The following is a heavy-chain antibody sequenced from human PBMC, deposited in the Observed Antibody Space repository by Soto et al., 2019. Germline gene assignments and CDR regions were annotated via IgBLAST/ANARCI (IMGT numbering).Heavy chain of an antibody. Sequence: EASVKVSCKASGYIFVNYGIAWVRQAPRQGLEWMGWISPYTGNTHSASKVQGRLTMTTDTSTSTAYMDLGSLTSDDTAVYYCVMVDDYVTPAPQDVWGTGTTVTVSS. V-gene: IGHV1-18*01. D-gene: IGHD3-16*01. CDR2: ISPYTGNT. CDR3: VMVDDYVTPAPQDV. J-gene: IGHJ6*04. CDR1: GYIFVNYG.